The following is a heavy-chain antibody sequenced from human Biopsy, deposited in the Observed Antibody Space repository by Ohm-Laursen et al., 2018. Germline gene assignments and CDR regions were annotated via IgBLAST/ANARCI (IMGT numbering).Heavy chain of an antibody. J-gene: IGHJ3*02. Sequence: GTLSLTCAVSGVSIRGYYWSWVRRPAGRGLEWIGRVYVGGSNNYNPSLRSRVSLSVDTSKNQFSLMLSGVSAADTAVYYCVSIFHTNNERRPFDMWGQGTMVAVSA. V-gene: IGHV4-4*07. CDR2: VYVGGSN. CDR3: VSIFHTNNERRPFDM. CDR1: GVSIRGYY. D-gene: IGHD2-21*01.